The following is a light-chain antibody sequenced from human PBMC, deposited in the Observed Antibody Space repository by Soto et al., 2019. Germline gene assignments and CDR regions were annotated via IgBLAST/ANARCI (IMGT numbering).Light chain of an antibody. CDR1: QSISSSY. Sequence: EIVLTQSPGTLSLSPGERATLSCRASQSISSSYLAWYQQKPGQAPGLLIYGASRRATGIPDRFIGSGSGTDFTLTISRLEPEDFAVYYCQRYGNSYTFGQGTKLEIK. V-gene: IGKV3-20*01. CDR2: GAS. CDR3: QRYGNSYT. J-gene: IGKJ2*01.